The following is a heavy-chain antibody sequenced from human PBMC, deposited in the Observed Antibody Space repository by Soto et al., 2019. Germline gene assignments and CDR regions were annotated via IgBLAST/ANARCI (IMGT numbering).Heavy chain of an antibody. J-gene: IGHJ4*02. Sequence: SETLSLTCTVSGGSLTSYYWIWIRQPPGKGLEWIGSIHNSGSTNYNPSLKGRVTISLDTPKNQFSLKLSSVTAADTAVYYCARVSGSGSYYPHFDYWGQGTLVTVSS. D-gene: IGHD3-10*01. V-gene: IGHV4-59*01. CDR1: GGSLTSYY. CDR3: ARVSGSGSYYPHFDY. CDR2: IHNSGST.